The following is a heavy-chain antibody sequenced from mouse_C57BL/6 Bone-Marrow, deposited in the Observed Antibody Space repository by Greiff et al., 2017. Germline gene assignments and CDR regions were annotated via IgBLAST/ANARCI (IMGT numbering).Heavy chain of an antibody. V-gene: IGHV10-1*01. CDR2: IRSKSNNYAT. CDR1: GFSFNTYA. CDR3: VRQGYDYEGFAY. Sequence: EVKVVESGGGLVQPKGSLKLSCAASGFSFNTYAMNWVRQAPGKGLEWVARIRSKSNNYATYYADSVKDRFTISRDDSESMLYLQMNNLKTEDTAMYYCVRQGYDYEGFAYWGQGTLVTVSA. J-gene: IGHJ3*01. D-gene: IGHD2-4*01.